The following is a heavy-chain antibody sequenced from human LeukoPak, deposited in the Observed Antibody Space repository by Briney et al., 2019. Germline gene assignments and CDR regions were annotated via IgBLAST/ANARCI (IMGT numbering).Heavy chain of an antibody. J-gene: IGHJ6*03. CDR3: AKDIHAEDYCYYYMDV. CDR2: ISWNSGSI. D-gene: IGHD2-2*01. CDR1: GFTHDDYA. Sequence: PGRSLRLSCAASGFTHDDYAMHWVRQAPGKGLEWVSGISWNSGSIGYADSVKGRFTISRDNAKNSLYLQMNSLRAEDTALYYCAKDIHAEDYCYYYMDVWGKGTTVTVSS. V-gene: IGHV3-9*01.